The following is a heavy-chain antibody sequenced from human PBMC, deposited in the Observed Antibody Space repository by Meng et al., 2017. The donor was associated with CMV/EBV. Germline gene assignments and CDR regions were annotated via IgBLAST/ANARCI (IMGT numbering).Heavy chain of an antibody. CDR2: IYYSGST. CDR1: GGSVSSGSYY. D-gene: IGHD5-24*01. Sequence: AETLSLTCTVSGGSVSSGSYYWSWIRQPPGKGLEWIGYIYYSGSTNYNPSLKSRVTISVDTSKNQFSLKLSSVTAADTGVYYCARVEPGMATMQYYIDYWGQGTLVTVSS. CDR3: ARVEPGMATMQYYIDY. V-gene: IGHV4-61*01. J-gene: IGHJ4*02.